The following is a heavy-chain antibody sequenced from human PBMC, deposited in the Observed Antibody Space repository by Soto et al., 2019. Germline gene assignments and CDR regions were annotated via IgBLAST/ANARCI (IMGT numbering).Heavy chain of an antibody. CDR1: GFTFSSYP. Sequence: GGSLRLSCAASGFTFSSYPMSWVRQAPGKGLEWVSAISGSGGSTYYADSVKGRFTISRDNSKNTLYLQMNSLRAEDTAVYYCAKVSSSSGGPYYYYGMDVWGQGTTVTVSS. CDR3: AKVSSSSGGPYYYYGMDV. J-gene: IGHJ6*02. V-gene: IGHV3-23*01. D-gene: IGHD6-13*01. CDR2: ISGSGGST.